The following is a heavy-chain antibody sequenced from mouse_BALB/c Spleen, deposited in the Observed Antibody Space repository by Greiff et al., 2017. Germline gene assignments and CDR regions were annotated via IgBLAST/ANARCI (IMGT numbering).Heavy chain of an antibody. J-gene: IGHJ2*01. D-gene: IGHD2-4*01. CDR1: GFTFSSYA. CDR2: ISSGGSYT. Sequence: QLVESGGGLVKPGGSLKLSCAASGFTFSSYAMSWVRQTPEKRLEWVATISSGGSYTYYPDSVKGRFTISRDNAKNTLYLQMSSLRSEDTAMYYCARRDYDDPFFDYWGQGTTLTVSS. V-gene: IGHV5-9-3*01. CDR3: ARRDYDDPFFDY.